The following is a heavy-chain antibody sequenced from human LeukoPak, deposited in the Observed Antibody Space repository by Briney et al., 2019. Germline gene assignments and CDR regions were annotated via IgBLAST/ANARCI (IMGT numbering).Heavy chain of an antibody. D-gene: IGHD1-26*01. CDR1: GFTFSRYG. Sequence: VGSLRLSCAASGFTFSRYGMPCVRQSPGTEREGVAVISYDGSNEYYADSVKGRFTISRDNSKNTLYLQMNSLRAEDTAVYYCAKEQSLGVVGAIDYWGQGTLVTVYS. J-gene: IGHJ4*02. V-gene: IGHV3-30*18. CDR3: AKEQSLGVVGAIDY. CDR2: ISYDGSNE.